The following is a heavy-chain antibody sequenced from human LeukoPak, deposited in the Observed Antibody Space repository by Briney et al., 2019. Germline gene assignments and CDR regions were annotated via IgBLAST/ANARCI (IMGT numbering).Heavy chain of an antibody. J-gene: IGHJ4*02. Sequence: GGSLRLSCVASGFTFSNYCMSWVRQAPGEGLEWVSLIYSGGAIRYADSVKGRFTISRDSSKNTLFLQMNDLTVEDTARYYCARRPGNWGQGILVTVSS. V-gene: IGHV3-53*01. CDR2: IYSGGAI. D-gene: IGHD1-14*01. CDR1: GFTFSNYC. CDR3: ARRPGN.